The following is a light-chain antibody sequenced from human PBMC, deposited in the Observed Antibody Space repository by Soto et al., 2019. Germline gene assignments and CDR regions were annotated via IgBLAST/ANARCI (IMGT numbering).Light chain of an antibody. Sequence: EIVLTQSPGTLSLSPGERATLSCRASQNVARNYLAWYQQRPGQDPRLLIYDASTRATGIPDRFSGSGSGTDFTLTSSRLEPEDFAVYFCQQYARSPLAFGGGTKMDI. V-gene: IGKV3-20*01. CDR2: DAS. CDR3: QQYARSPLA. CDR1: QNVARNY. J-gene: IGKJ4*01.